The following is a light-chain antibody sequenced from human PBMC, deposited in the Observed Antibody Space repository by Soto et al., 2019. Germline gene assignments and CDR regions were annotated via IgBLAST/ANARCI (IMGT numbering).Light chain of an antibody. CDR2: GNT. J-gene: IGLJ3*02. Sequence: QAVVTQPPSVSGAPGQRVTISCTGSSSNIGAGYGVHWYQQVPGTAPKLLIYGNTNRPSGVPDRFSGSKSGTSASLAISGLQAEDEADYYCQSYDTSLSGSVFGGGTKLTVL. V-gene: IGLV1-40*01. CDR3: QSYDTSLSGSV. CDR1: SSNIGAGYG.